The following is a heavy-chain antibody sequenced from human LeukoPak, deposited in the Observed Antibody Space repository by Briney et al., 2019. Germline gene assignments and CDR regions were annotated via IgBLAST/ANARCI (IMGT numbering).Heavy chain of an antibody. CDR1: GFTFRNYG. Sequence: QSGGSLRLSCAASGFTFRNYGRNWVRQAPGKGLEWVSGISPSGGGTYYADSVKGRFTISRDDSKNTLPLQMNSVRVEDTAVYYCAQDIAWGAFDHWGQGTLVTVSS. D-gene: IGHD7-27*01. J-gene: IGHJ4*02. CDR2: ISPSGGGT. V-gene: IGHV3-23*01. CDR3: AQDIAWGAFDH.